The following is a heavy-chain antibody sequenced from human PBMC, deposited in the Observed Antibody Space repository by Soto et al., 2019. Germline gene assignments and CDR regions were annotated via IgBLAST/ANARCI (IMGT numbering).Heavy chain of an antibody. CDR2: IYYSGST. V-gene: IGHV4-31*03. CDR1: GGSISSGGYY. CDR3: ASGQPGDYYGMDV. Sequence: QVQLQESGPGLVKPSQTLSLTCTVSGGSISSGGYYWSWIRQHPGKGLEWIGYIYYSGSTYYNPSLKSRVXXAXDXXKNPFSLKPSSVTAADTAVYYCASGQPGDYYGMDVWGQGTTVTVSS. J-gene: IGHJ6*02. D-gene: IGHD2-21*01.